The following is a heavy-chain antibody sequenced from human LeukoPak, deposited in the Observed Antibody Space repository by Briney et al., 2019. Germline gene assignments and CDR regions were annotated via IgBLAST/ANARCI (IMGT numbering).Heavy chain of an antibody. CDR3: ARDEAIFGAGYYYGLDV. CDR1: GGSISSGGHY. V-gene: IGHV4-31*03. CDR2: INYSGST. D-gene: IGHD3-3*01. J-gene: IGHJ6*02. Sequence: SETLSLTCTVSGGSISSGGHYSSWIRQHPGKDLEWIGYINYSGSTYYNPSLKSRVTISVDTSQNQFSLRLSSVTAADTAVYYCARDEAIFGAGYYYGLDVWGQGTTVTVSS.